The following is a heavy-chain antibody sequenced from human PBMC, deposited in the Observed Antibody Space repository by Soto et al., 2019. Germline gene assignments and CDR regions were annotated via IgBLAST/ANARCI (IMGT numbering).Heavy chain of an antibody. CDR3: ARTPSVYYYWGFDY. J-gene: IGHJ4*02. V-gene: IGHV3-30-3*01. Sequence: GGSLRLSCAASGFTFSSYAMHWVRQAPGKGLEWVAVISYDGSNKYYADSVKGRFTISRDNSKNTLYLQMNSLRAEDTAVYYCARTPSVYYYWGFDYWGQGTLVTVSS. D-gene: IGHD3-10*01. CDR2: ISYDGSNK. CDR1: GFTFSSYA.